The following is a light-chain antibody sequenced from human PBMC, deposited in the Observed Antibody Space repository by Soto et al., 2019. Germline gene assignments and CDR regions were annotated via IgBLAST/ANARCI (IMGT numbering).Light chain of an antibody. CDR1: QSISSW. CDR2: AAS. V-gene: IGKV1-5*01. J-gene: IGKJ1*01. CDR3: QHYDTFSWT. Sequence: IQMTQSPSSLSASVGDRVTITCRASQSISSWLAWYQQKPGKAPKVLIYAASGLVTGVPPTFSGSGSGTEFTLTISSVQPDDFATYFCQHYDTFSWTVGQGTKGDIK.